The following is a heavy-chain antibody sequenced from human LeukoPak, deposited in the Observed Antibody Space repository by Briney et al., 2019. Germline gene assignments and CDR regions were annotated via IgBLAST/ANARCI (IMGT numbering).Heavy chain of an antibody. CDR1: GYTLTELS. V-gene: IGHV1-2*02. CDR2: INPNSGGT. CDR3: ARGSSSSPFDY. D-gene: IGHD6-6*01. J-gene: IGHJ4*02. Sequence: ASVKVSCKVSGYTLTELSMHWVRQAPGQGLEWMGWINPNSGGTNYAQKFQGRVTMTRDTSISTAYMELSRLRSDDTAVYYCARGSSSSPFDYWGQGTLVTVSS.